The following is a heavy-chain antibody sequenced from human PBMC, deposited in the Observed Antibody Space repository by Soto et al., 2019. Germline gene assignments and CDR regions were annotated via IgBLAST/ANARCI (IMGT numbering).Heavy chain of an antibody. CDR3: ARRKERSGPYYLEL. J-gene: IGHJ4*02. V-gene: IGHV1-8*01. CDR1: GFTFITYD. Sequence: ASVKVSCKASGFTFITYDFSWVRQAAGQGLEWMGWMNPNNGNAGFAQKLRGRMNMTRNTSISATYLELSSLRSDDSAVYFCARRKERSGPYYLELWGQGTQANVSS. CDR2: MNPNNGNA. D-gene: IGHD6-25*01.